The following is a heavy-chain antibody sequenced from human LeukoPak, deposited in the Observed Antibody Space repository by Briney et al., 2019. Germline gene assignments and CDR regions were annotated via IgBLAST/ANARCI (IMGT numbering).Heavy chain of an antibody. CDR3: ARGGSSTFGVVDC. V-gene: IGHV1-69*05. D-gene: IGHD3-3*01. J-gene: IGHJ4*02. CDR2: IIPIFGTA. CDR1: GGTFSSYA. Sequence: GSSVKVSCKASGGTFSSYAISWVRQAPGQGLEWMGRIIPIFGTANYAQKFQDRVTITTDESTSTAYMELSRLRSDDTAVYYCARGGSSTFGVVDCWGQGTLVTVSS.